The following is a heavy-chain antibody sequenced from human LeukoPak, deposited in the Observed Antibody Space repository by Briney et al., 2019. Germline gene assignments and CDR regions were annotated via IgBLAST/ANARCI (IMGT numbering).Heavy chain of an antibody. D-gene: IGHD3-22*01. J-gene: IGHJ4*02. CDR3: ARGYCYDSSGYFDY. Sequence: PSETLSLSCTVSGVSISSGDYCWSWTRQPPGKGLEWVGYIYYSGSTYYNPSLKSRVTISVDTSKNQFSLKLSSVTAADTAVYYCARGYCYDSSGYFDYWGQGTLVTVSS. CDR2: IYYSGST. CDR1: GVSISSGDYC. V-gene: IGHV4-30-4*01.